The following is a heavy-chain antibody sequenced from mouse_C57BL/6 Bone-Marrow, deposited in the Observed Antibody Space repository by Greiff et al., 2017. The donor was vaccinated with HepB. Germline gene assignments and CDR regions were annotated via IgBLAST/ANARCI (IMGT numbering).Heavy chain of an antibody. CDR2: ISSGSSTI. J-gene: IGHJ3*01. CDR3: ANNYYGSSKGFAY. CDR1: GFTFSDYG. D-gene: IGHD1-1*01. Sequence: EVMLVESGGGLVKPGGSLKLSCAASGFTFSDYGMHWVRQAPEKGLEWVAYISSGSSTIYYADTVKGRFTISRDNAKNTLFLQMTSLRSEDTAMYYCANNYYGSSKGFAYWGQGTLVTVSA. V-gene: IGHV5-17*01.